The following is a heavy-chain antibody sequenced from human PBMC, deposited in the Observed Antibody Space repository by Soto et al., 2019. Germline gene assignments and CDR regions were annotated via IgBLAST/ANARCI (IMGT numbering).Heavy chain of an antibody. CDR2: ISYDGSDI. Sequence: QVQLVESGGGVVQPGRSLRLSCAASGFMFSTYAMHWVRQAPGKGLEWVAVISYDGSDIYYGDSGKGRFTISRDNSRNTLYVEMNSLQTEDTAVFYCTRDQGGTVTRGDWLDPGGQGTLVIV. J-gene: IGHJ5*02. CDR1: GFMFSTYA. D-gene: IGHD4-4*01. V-gene: IGHV3-30-3*01. CDR3: TRDQGGTVTRGDWLDP.